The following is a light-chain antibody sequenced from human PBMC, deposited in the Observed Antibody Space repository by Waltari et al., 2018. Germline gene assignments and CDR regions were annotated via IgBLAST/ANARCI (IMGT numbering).Light chain of an antibody. CDR3: MQALQTPRT. Sequence: DIVMTQTRLSLPVTLGEPASISCRSSQSLLSSNGYNYLNWYLQKPGQSQQLLLYYGSIRSSGFPDRFSSSGSGTDFTLKLSRGEAEDVGVYYCMQALQTPRTFGQGTKVEIK. V-gene: IGKV2-28*01. J-gene: IGKJ1*01. CDR2: YGS. CDR1: QSLLSSNGYNY.